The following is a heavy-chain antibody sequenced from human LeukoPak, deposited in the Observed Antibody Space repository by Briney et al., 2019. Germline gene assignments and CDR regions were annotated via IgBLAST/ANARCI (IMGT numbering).Heavy chain of an antibody. Sequence: LSGGSLRLSCAASGFTFSNYAMSWVRQAPGKGLEWVANIKQDGSEKYYVDSVKGRFTISRDNAKNSLYLQMNSLRAEDTAVYYCARARDYEAYWGQGTLVTVSS. CDR2: IKQDGSEK. D-gene: IGHD4-17*01. CDR1: GFTFSNYA. CDR3: ARARDYEAY. J-gene: IGHJ4*02. V-gene: IGHV3-7*04.